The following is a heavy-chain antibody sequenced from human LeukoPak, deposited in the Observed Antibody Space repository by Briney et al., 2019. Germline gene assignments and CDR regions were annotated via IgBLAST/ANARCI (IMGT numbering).Heavy chain of an antibody. J-gene: IGHJ4*02. CDR1: GGSISSYY. Sequence: SETLSLTCTVSGGSISSYYWSWIRQPPGKGLEWIGYIYYSGSTNYNPSLKSRVTISVDTSKNQFSLKLSSVTAADTAVYYCARAGAARAWTGYWGQGTLVTVSS. V-gene: IGHV4-59*01. D-gene: IGHD6-6*01. CDR2: IYYSGST. CDR3: ARAGAARAWTGY.